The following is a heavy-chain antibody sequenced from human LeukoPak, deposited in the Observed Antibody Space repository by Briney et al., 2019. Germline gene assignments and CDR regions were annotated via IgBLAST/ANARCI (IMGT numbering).Heavy chain of an antibody. J-gene: IGHJ3*02. CDR2: IYYSGST. D-gene: IGHD3-9*01. CDR3: ARVLLRYFDWSLSDAFDI. Sequence: SETLSLTCTVSGGSISSYYWSWIRQPPGKGLEWIGYIYYSGSTNYNPSLKSRVTISVDTSKNQFSLKLSSVTAADTAVYYCARVLLRYFDWSLSDAFDIWGQGTMVTVSS. V-gene: IGHV4-59*01. CDR1: GGSISSYY.